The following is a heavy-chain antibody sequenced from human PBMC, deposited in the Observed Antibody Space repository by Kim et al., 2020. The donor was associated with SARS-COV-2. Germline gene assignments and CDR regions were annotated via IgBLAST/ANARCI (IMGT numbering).Heavy chain of an antibody. V-gene: IGHV3-23*01. J-gene: IGHJ6*02. CDR3: AKDYYSRNSSWYPPGRTLDV. Sequence: GGSLRLSCAASEFTFSSYAMSWVRQAPGKGLEWVSAISGSGGNTYYADSVKGRFTISRDNSKNTLYLQMNSLRAEDTAVYYCAKDYYSRNSSWYPPGRTLDVWGQGTTVTVSS. CDR1: EFTFSSYA. CDR2: ISGSGGNT. D-gene: IGHD6-13*01.